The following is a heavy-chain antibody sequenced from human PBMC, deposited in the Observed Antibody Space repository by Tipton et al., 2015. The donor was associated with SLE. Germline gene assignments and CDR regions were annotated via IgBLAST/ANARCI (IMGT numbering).Heavy chain of an antibody. V-gene: IGHV3-23*01. CDR2: ISDSGEST. J-gene: IGHJ4*02. Sequence: GSLRLSCAASGFTFSSNAMYWVRQAPGKGLDWVSAISDSGESTYYAGSVKGRFSISRDNSRNTLYLQMNSLSADDTAVYYCAKERWDNWGQGTLVTVSS. CDR1: GFTFSSNA. CDR3: AKERWDN.